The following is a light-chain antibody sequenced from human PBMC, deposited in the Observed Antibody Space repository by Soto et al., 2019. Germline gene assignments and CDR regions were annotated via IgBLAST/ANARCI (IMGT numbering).Light chain of an antibody. CDR2: GAS. CDR3: QQYKNWPRT. J-gene: IGKJ1*01. V-gene: IGKV3-15*01. Sequence: EIVLTQSPATLSVSPGERATLSCRASQSVFSSLAWYQQKPGQAPRLLIYGASTRATGTPARFSGSGSGTEFILTISSLQSEDFAFYYCQQYKNWPRTFGQGTKVDIK. CDR1: QSVFSS.